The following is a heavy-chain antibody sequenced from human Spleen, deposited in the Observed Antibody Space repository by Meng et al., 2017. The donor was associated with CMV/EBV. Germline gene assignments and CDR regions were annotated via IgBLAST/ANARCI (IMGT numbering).Heavy chain of an antibody. CDR3: ARAYAFNFPLDF. CDR1: GYTFTGYF. CDR2: INANSGGT. J-gene: IGHJ4*02. V-gene: IGHV1-2*02. Sequence: ASVKVSCKASGYTFTGYFIHWVRQAPGQGLEWMGWINANSGGTNHAQKSQGRVTMTRDTSISTAYMELSRLRSDDTAVYYCARAYAFNFPLDFWGQGTLVTVS.